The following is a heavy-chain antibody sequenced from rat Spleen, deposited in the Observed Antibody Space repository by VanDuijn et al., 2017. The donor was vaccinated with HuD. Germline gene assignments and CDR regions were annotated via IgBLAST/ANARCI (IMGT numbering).Heavy chain of an antibody. Sequence: QVQLKETGPGLVQPTQTLSITCSVSGFSLTSYYLQWVRQTPGKGLEWMGFIRTGGSTEYNSEFKSRLSISRDTSKSQVFLKMNSLQIEDTAIYFCTRTYGGYTSHWFAYWGQGTLVTVSS. J-gene: IGHJ3*01. CDR1: GFSLTSYY. CDR2: IRTGGST. CDR3: TRTYGGYTSHWFAY. D-gene: IGHD1-11*01. V-gene: IGHV2-65*01.